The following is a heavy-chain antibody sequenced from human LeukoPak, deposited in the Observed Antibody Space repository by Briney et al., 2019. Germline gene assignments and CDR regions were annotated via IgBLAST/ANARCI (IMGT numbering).Heavy chain of an antibody. Sequence: GASVKVSCKASGYTFTSYGISWVRQAPGQGLEWMGWISAYNGNTNYAQKLQGRVTMTTDTSTSTAYMELRSLRSDDTAVYYCARTGGYYDFWSGLFDYWGQGTLVTVSS. CDR2: ISAYNGNT. D-gene: IGHD3-3*01. CDR1: GYTFTSYG. V-gene: IGHV1-18*01. CDR3: ARTGGYYDFWSGLFDY. J-gene: IGHJ4*02.